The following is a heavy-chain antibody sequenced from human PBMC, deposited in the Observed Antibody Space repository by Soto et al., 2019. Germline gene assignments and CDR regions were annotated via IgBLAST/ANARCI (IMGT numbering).Heavy chain of an antibody. CDR3: ARGINYYDSSGDSWFDP. D-gene: IGHD3-22*01. CDR1: GGSINSSDYS. V-gene: IGHV4-30-2*01. CDR2: IYHTGTT. Sequence: PSETLPLTCTVSGGSINSSDYSWTWIRQPPGKGLEWIGYIYHTGTTYYNMSLKSRVTISVDRSKNQFSLKLSSVTAADTAVYYCARGINYYDSSGDSWFDPWSQGILVSVS. J-gene: IGHJ5*02.